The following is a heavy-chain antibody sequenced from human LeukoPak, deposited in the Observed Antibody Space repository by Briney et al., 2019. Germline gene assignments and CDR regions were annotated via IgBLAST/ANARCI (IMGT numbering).Heavy chain of an antibody. D-gene: IGHD4-17*01. V-gene: IGHV4-34*01. Sequence: SETLSLTCAVYGGSFSGYYWSWIRQPPGKGLEWIGEINHSGSTNYNPSLESRVTISVDTSKNQFSLKLSSVTAADTAVYYCARGRRTTVTSWGQGTLVTVSS. CDR1: GGSFSGYY. J-gene: IGHJ4*02. CDR2: INHSGST. CDR3: ARGRRTTVTS.